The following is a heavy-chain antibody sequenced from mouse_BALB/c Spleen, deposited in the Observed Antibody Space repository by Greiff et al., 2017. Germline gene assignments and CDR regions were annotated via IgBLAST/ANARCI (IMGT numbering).Heavy chain of an antibody. CDR2: ILPGSGST. CDR3: ARWAYGDYSWFAY. J-gene: IGHJ3*01. D-gene: IGHD2-13*01. Sequence: QVQLQQSGAELMKPGASVKISCKATGYTFSSYWIEWVKQRPGHGLEWIGEILPGSGSTNYNEKFKGKATFTADTSSNTAYMQLSSLTSEDSAVYYCARWAYGDYSWFAYWGQGTLVTVSA. CDR1: GYTFSSYW. V-gene: IGHV1-9*01.